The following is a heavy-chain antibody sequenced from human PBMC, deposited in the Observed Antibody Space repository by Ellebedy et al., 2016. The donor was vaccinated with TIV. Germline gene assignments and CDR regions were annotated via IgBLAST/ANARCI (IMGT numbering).Heavy chain of an antibody. D-gene: IGHD5-24*01. CDR1: GFTFSSYG. J-gene: IGHJ4*02. CDR2: IWYDGSNK. CDR3: ARGGSTGWLQSYFDY. V-gene: IGHV3-33*01. Sequence: GESLKISCAGSGFTFSSYGMHWVRQAPGKGLEWVAVIWYDGSNKFYGDSVKGRFTISRDNSKNTLYLQMNRLRAEDTAVCYCARGGSTGWLQSYFDYWGQGTLVTVSS.